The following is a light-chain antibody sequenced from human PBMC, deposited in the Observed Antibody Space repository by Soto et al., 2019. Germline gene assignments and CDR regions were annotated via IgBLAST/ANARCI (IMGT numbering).Light chain of an antibody. Sequence: DIQLTQSPSFLSPSIGESVTITCRASQVISTSLAWYQVKPGKAPKLLIYAASTLESGVPSRFSATVSGTDFTLTISSLQPEDFATYYCQQGNTFPLTFDGRTNVDNK. J-gene: IGKJ4*01. CDR1: QVISTS. CDR2: AAS. CDR3: QQGNTFPLT. V-gene: IGKV1-9*01.